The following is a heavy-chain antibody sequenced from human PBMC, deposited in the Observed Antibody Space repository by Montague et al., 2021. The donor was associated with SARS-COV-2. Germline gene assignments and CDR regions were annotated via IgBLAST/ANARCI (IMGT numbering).Heavy chain of an antibody. CDR3: ARESRLKYLEWSGSRYDYGMDV. CDR1: GGSIGAYY. Sequence: SETLSLTCTVSGGSIGAYYWSWIRQPPGKGPEWIAYISSSGTTNYNPSLKSRITVSVDTSRNQLSLKLSSVTAADSAVYYCARESRLKYLEWSGSRYDYGMDVWGQGTTVTVSS. V-gene: IGHV4-59*01. CDR2: ISSSGTT. D-gene: IGHD3-3*01. J-gene: IGHJ6*02.